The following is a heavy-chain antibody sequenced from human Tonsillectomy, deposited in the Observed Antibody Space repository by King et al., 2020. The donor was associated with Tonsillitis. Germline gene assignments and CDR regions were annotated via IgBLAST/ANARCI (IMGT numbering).Heavy chain of an antibody. J-gene: IGHJ4*02. CDR2: FSGSGGTT. Sequence: VQLVESGGGLVQPGGSLRLSCAASGFTFSNYPMSWVRQAPGKGLAWVSSFSGSGGTTYYADSVKGRFTISRDNPSNTLFLQVNSLSAEDTAVYDCAKGRLWFGELSRGYFDYWGQGTLVPVSS. CDR3: AKGRLWFGELSRGYFDY. D-gene: IGHD3-10*01. V-gene: IGHV3-23*04. CDR1: GFTFSNYP.